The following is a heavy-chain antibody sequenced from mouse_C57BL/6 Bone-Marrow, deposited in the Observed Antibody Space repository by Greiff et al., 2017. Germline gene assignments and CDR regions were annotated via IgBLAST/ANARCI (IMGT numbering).Heavy chain of an antibody. CDR1: GFTFSSYA. Sequence: EVQLQESGEGLVKPGGSLKLSCAASGFTFSSYAMSWVRQTPEKRLEWVAYISSGGDYIYYADTVKGRFTISRDNARNTLYLQMSSLKSEDTAMYYCTRRGLWLHYYAMDYWGQGTSVTVSS. CDR3: TRRGLWLHYYAMDY. D-gene: IGHD1-1*02. V-gene: IGHV5-9-1*02. J-gene: IGHJ4*01. CDR2: ISSGGDYI.